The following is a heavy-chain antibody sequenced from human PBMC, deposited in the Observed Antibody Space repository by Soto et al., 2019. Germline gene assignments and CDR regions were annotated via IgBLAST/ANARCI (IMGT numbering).Heavy chain of an antibody. CDR1: GDSINNYY. J-gene: IGHJ4*02. CDR2: IYYTGSP. Sequence: SETLSLTCTVSGDSINNYYWSWIRQPPGKRLEWIGYIYYTGSPTYNPSLESRVTMSVDTSKNQFSLKLNSVNAADTAVYYCAKYRRTEAEGFTLDYWGRGTLVTVSS. CDR3: AKYRRTEAEGFTLDY. V-gene: IGHV4-59*01. D-gene: IGHD6-13*01.